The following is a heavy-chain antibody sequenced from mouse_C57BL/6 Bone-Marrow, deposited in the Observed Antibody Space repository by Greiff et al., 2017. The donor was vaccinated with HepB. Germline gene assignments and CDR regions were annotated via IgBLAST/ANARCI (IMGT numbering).Heavy chain of an antibody. V-gene: IGHV5-9-1*02. D-gene: IGHD1-1*01. Sequence: EVMLVESGEGLVKPGGSLKLSCAASGFTFSSYAMSWVRQTPEKRLEWVAYISSGGDYIYYADTVKGRFTISRDNARNSLYLQMSSLKSEDTAMYYLTRDHYGSWYFDVWGTGTTVTVSS. CDR3: TRDHYGSWYFDV. J-gene: IGHJ1*03. CDR1: GFTFSSYA. CDR2: ISSGGDYI.